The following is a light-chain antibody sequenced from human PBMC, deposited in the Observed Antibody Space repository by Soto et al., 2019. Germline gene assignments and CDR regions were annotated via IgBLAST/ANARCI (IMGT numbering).Light chain of an antibody. V-gene: IGKV3-20*01. CDR1: QSVSSSY. Sequence: EIVLTQSPGTLSLSPGERSTLSCRVSQSVSSSYLAWYQQQPGQAPRLLIYGASSRATGIPDRFSCSGSGTDFTLTISRLEPEDFAVYYCQQYGSSPRITFGQGTRLEI. J-gene: IGKJ5*01. CDR3: QQYGSSPRIT. CDR2: GAS.